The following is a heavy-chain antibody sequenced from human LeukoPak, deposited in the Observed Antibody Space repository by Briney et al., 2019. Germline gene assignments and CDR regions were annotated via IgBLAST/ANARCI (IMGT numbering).Heavy chain of an antibody. V-gene: IGHV1-2*02. D-gene: IGHD1-26*01. J-gene: IGHJ5*02. CDR3: VREEVGVTLLDGNGSNWFDP. Sequence: PGASVKVSCKASGYTFTGYYMHWVRQAPGQGLEWMGWINPNSGGTNYAQKFQGRVTMTRDTSISTAYMELSRLRSDDTAVYYCVREEVGVTLLDGNGSNWFDPWGQGTLVTVSS. CDR2: INPNSGGT. CDR1: GYTFTGYY.